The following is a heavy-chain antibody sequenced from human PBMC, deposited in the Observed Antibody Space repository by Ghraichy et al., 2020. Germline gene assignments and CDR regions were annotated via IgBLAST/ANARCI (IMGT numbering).Heavy chain of an antibody. D-gene: IGHD4-23*01. CDR1: GFTVSSNY. J-gene: IGHJ4*02. CDR2: IYSGGST. CDR3: ATLGGRWRYDY. V-gene: IGHV3-53*01. Sequence: GESLNISCAASGFTVSSNYMSWVRQAPGKGLEWVSVIYSGGSTYYADSVKGRFTISRDNSKNTLYLQMNSLRAEDTAVYYCATLGGRWRYDYWGQGTLVTVSS.